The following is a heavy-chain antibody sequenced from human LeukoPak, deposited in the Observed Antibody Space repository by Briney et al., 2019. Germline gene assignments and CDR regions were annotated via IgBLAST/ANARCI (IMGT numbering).Heavy chain of an antibody. CDR3: TRENRPFCPFAF. J-gene: IGHJ4*02. CDR1: GGSIDMTNY. V-gene: IGHV4-4*02. CDR2: IAHDGTT. D-gene: IGHD2/OR15-2a*01. Sequence: PSGTLSLTCGVSGGSIDMTNYWSWVRQAPGRGLEWIGEIAHDGTTNYNASPRSRVAMSLDRANNQFSLSLTSVTGADTAVYYCTRENRPFCPFAFWGQGVLVTVSS.